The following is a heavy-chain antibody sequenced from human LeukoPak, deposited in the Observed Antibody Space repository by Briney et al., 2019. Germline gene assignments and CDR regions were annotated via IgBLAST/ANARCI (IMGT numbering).Heavy chain of an antibody. CDR2: IYSGGST. Sequence: GGSLRLSCTASAFTVSSNYMSWGRQAPRKGLEWASVIYSGGSTYYADYVKGRFTISRDNFKNTLYLQMNSLRAEDTAVYYCAREDAGSGNGIDYWGQGTLVTVSS. CDR3: AREDAGSGNGIDY. V-gene: IGHV3-66*02. D-gene: IGHD5-12*01. CDR1: AFTVSSNY. J-gene: IGHJ4*02.